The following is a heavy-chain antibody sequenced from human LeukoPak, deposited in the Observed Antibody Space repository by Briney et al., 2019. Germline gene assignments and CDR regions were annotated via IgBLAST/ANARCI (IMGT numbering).Heavy chain of an antibody. CDR2: IYYSGRT. V-gene: IGHV4-59*01. CDR3: ASGKWELDAFDI. J-gene: IGHJ3*02. Sequence: PSETLSLTCTVSGDSISSYYWSWIRQPPGKGLEWIGYIYYSGRTNYNPSLKSRVTISVDTSKKQFSLKLSSVTAADTAVYYCASGKWELDAFDIWGQGTMVTVSS. CDR1: GDSISSYY. D-gene: IGHD1-26*01.